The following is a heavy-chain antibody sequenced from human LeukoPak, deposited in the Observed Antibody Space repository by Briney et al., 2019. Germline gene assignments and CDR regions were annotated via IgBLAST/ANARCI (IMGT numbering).Heavy chain of an antibody. CDR2: INAVNGNT. V-gene: IGHV1-3*01. D-gene: IGHD6-13*01. J-gene: IGHJ4*02. Sequence: GASVKVSCKASGYTFTSYAIHWMRQAPGQRLEWMGWINAVNGNTEYSQSFQGRVTITRDTSASTAYMDLSSLRSEDTAVYYCARCGAEYSSSWADYWGQGTLVTVSS. CDR3: ARCGAEYSSSWADY. CDR1: GYTFTSYA.